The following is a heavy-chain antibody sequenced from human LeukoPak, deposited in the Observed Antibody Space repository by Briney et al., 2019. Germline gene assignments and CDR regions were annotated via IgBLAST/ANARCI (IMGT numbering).Heavy chain of an antibody. J-gene: IGHJ4*02. Sequence: GGSLRLSCAASGFTFSSYEMNWVRQAPGKGLEWVAGISGSGAIIDYADSVKGRFTISRDNSKNTLFVQMKSLRAEDTAVYYCARNDFDFWGQGTLVTVSS. CDR3: ARNDFDF. V-gene: IGHV3-23*01. CDR2: ISGSGAII. D-gene: IGHD3-16*01. CDR1: GFTFSSYE.